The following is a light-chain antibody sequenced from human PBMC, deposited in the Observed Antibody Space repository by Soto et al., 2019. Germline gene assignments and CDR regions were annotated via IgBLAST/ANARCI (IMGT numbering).Light chain of an antibody. V-gene: IGLV2-14*03. CDR1: SSDVGGYNY. CDR2: DVT. Sequence: QSALTQPASVSGSPGQSITISCTGTSSDVGGYNYVSWYQHHPGKAPKLMIYDVTNRPSGVSNRFSGSKSGNTASLTISGLQAEDEADYYCTSYTTSSPYLVFGGGTKVNVL. CDR3: TSYTTSSPYLV. J-gene: IGLJ3*02.